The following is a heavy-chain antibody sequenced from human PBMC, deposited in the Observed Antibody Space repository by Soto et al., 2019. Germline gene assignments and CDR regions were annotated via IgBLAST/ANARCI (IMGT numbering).Heavy chain of an antibody. CDR2: FHYSGST. V-gene: IGHV4-39*01. CDR1: GGSISSGGYY. CDR3: ARLGGYLSVIKCYRHYSMDV. Sequence: SETLSLTCTVSGGSISSGGYYWCWIRQPPGKGLEWIGTFHYSGSTYYSPSLESRVTISVDTSKNQFSLKVSSVTAADTAVYYCARLGGYLSVIKCYRHYSMDVSCQAPTVTGSS. D-gene: IGHD2-15*01. J-gene: IGHJ6*02.